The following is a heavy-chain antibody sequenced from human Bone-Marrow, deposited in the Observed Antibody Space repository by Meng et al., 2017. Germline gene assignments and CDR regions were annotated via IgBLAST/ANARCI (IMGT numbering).Heavy chain of an antibody. Sequence: SETLSLTCTVSGGSISSSSYYWGWIRQPPGKGLEWIGYIYYSGSTNYNPSLKSRVTISVDTSKNQFSLKLSSVTAADTAVYYCATITMVRGVSFQHWGQGTLVTVSS. CDR1: GGSISSSSYY. D-gene: IGHD3-10*01. CDR2: IYYSGST. J-gene: IGHJ1*01. V-gene: IGHV4-61*05. CDR3: ATITMVRGVSFQH.